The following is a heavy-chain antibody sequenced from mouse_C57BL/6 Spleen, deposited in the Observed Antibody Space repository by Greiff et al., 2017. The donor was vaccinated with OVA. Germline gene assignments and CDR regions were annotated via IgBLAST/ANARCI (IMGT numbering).Heavy chain of an antibody. V-gene: IGHV1-52*01. CDR2: IDPSDSET. Sequence: QVQLQQPGAELVRPGSSVKLSCKASGYTFTSYWMHWVKQRPIQGLEWIGNIDPSDSETNYNQKFKDKATLTVDKSSSTAYMQLSSLTSEDSSVYYCARTGDYDGDYYAMDYWGQGTSVTVSS. CDR3: ARTGDYDGDYYAMDY. CDR1: GYTFTSYW. D-gene: IGHD2-4*01. J-gene: IGHJ4*01.